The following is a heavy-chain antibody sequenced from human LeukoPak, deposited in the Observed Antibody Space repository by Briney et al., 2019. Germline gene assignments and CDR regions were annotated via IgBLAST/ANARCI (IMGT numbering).Heavy chain of an antibody. CDR1: GGSISSSSYY. CDR3: AISIQLWTNNWFDP. Sequence: PSETLSPTCTVSGGSISSSSYYWGWIRQPPGKGLEWIGSIYYSGSTYYNPSLKSRVTISVDTSKNQFSLKLSSVTAADTAVYYCAISIQLWTNNWFDPWGQGTLVTVSS. D-gene: IGHD5-18*01. V-gene: IGHV4-39*01. CDR2: IYYSGST. J-gene: IGHJ5*02.